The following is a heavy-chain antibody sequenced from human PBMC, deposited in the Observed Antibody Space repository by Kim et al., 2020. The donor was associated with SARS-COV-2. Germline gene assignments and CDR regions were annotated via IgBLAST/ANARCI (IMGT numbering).Heavy chain of an antibody. D-gene: IGHD3-10*01. CDR2: IYSGGST. CDR3: ARRVTMVRGGPDYGMDV. V-gene: IGHV3-53*01. J-gene: IGHJ6*02. CDR1: GFTVSSNY. Sequence: GGSLRLSCAASGFTVSSNYMSWVRQAPGKGLEWVSVIYSGGSTYYADSVKGRFTISRDNSKNTLYLQMNSLRAEDTAVYYCARRVTMVRGGPDYGMDVWDQGTTVTVSS.